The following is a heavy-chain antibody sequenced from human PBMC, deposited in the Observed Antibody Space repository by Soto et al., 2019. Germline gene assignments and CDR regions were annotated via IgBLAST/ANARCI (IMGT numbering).Heavy chain of an antibody. D-gene: IGHD3-10*01. Sequence: EVQLLESGGGLVQPGGSLRLSCTVSGVTFSNYAMNWVRQAPGKGLEWVSSLSGSGGTTYYADSVKGRFIISRDNSKNAVYLLMNSLRAEDTALYYCAKQREDYGSGADSFYFDSWGQGALVTVSS. J-gene: IGHJ4*02. V-gene: IGHV3-23*01. CDR2: LSGSGGTT. CDR1: GVTFSNYA. CDR3: AKQREDYGSGADSFYFDS.